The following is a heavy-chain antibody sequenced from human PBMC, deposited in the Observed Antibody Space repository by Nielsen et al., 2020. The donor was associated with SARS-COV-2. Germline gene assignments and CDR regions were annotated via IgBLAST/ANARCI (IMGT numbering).Heavy chain of an antibody. CDR1: GFTFDDYA. CDR2: ISWSSGSI. CDR3: AKTGVRGSDY. J-gene: IGHJ4*02. D-gene: IGHD3-10*01. Sequence: SLKISCAASGFTFDDYAMHWVRQAPGKGLEWVSGISWSSGSIGYADSVKGRFTISRDNAKNSLYLQMNSLRAEDTALYYCAKTGVRGSDYWGQGTLVTVSS. V-gene: IGHV3-9*01.